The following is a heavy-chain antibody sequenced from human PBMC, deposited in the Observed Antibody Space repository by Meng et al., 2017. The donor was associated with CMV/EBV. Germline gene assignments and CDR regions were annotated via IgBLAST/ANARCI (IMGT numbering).Heavy chain of an antibody. J-gene: IGHJ4*02. CDR2: IYWDDDK. Sequence: QITLKGFGLTLVKPTRTSPLTCSLSGFSLSTSGVGVGLIRQPPGKALEWLALIYWDDDKRYSPSLKSRLTITKDTSKNQVVLTMTNMDPVDTATYYCARIAAAGRFDYWGQGTLVTVSS. CDR3: ARIAAAGRFDY. CDR1: GFSLSTSGVG. V-gene: IGHV2-5*02. D-gene: IGHD6-13*01.